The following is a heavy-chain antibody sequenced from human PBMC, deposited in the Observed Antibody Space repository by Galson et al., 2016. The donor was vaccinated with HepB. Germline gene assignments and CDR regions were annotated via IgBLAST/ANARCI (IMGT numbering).Heavy chain of an antibody. V-gene: IGHV1-18*01. CDR2: ISGHNGNT. D-gene: IGHD2-21*01. Sequence: SVKVSCKASGYTFSAYGVTWVRQAPGQRLEWMGWISGHNGNTNSAQKFQGRVTMTTDTSTSTAYLELRNLRSDDSAVYYCARWVALSVWYYFDYWGQGTLVTVSS. CDR3: ARWVALSVWYYFDY. J-gene: IGHJ4*02. CDR1: GYTFSAYG.